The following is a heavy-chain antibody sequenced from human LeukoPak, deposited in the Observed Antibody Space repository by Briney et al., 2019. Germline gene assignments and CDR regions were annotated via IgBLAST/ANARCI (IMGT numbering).Heavy chain of an antibody. CDR1: GFTFSSYW. J-gene: IGHJ4*02. V-gene: IGHV3-7*01. Sequence: GGSLRLSCAASGFTFSSYWMSWVRQAPGKGLEWVANIKQDGSEKYYVDSVKGRFTISRDNAKNSLYLQMNSLRAEDTAVYYCARDRIRGGYSADYWGQGTLVTVSS. D-gene: IGHD2-21*01. CDR3: ARDRIRGGYSADY. CDR2: IKQDGSEK.